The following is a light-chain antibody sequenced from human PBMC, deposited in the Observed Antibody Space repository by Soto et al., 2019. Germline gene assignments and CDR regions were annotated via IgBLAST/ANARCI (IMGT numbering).Light chain of an antibody. CDR2: DVS. CDR1: SSDIGDYYY. Sequence: QSALTQPASVSGSPGQSITISCTGTSSDIGDYYYVSWHQQHPGKAPKLMIYDVSYRPSGVSSRFSGSKSGSTASLTISGLQAEDEADYYCTSFTSNSTPYVFGSGTKVTVL. J-gene: IGLJ1*01. V-gene: IGLV2-14*03. CDR3: TSFTSNSTPYV.